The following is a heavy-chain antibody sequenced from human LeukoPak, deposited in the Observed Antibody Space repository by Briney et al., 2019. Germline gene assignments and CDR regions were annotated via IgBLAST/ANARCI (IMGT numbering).Heavy chain of an antibody. CDR3: ARRIQLWSYWHFDL. V-gene: IGHV4-4*08. D-gene: IGHD5-18*01. CDR2: VHSNGNT. J-gene: IGHJ2*01. CDR1: GGSFTTYS. Sequence: PSETLSLTCTVSGGSFTTYSWSWIRQPPGKGLDWIGDVHSNGNTNYNPSPKNRVPMSTETSRDQFSLTRTSVAAADPAIFYCARRIQLWSYWHFDLWGRGTLVTVSS.